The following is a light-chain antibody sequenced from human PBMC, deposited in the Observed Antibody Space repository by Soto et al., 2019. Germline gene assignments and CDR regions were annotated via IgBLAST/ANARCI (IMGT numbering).Light chain of an antibody. CDR1: QSVSSN. Sequence: EIVMTQCPATLSVSPGERATLSCRASQSVSSNLAWYQQKPGQAPRLLIYGASTRATGIPARFSGSGSETEFTLTISSLQSEDFAVYYCQQYNNWPPWTFGQGTKVEIK. CDR3: QQYNNWPPWT. CDR2: GAS. J-gene: IGKJ1*01. V-gene: IGKV3-15*01.